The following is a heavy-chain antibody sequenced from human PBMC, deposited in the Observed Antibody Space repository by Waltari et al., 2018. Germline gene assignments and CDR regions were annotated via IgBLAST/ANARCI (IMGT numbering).Heavy chain of an antibody. V-gene: IGHV4-4*07. D-gene: IGHD3-10*01. CDR1: GASMDNYY. Sequence: QVQLQESGPGRVKPSETLSLTCTVSGASMDNYYWNWIRQPAGKGLEWIGRIYSSGFPNYNPSLESRVTMSVDTSKKQLSLEVRSVTAADTAVYYCARDLSEGWFGDQSPLGYWGQGTVVTVSA. CDR3: ARDLSEGWFGDQSPLGY. J-gene: IGHJ4*02. CDR2: IYSSGFP.